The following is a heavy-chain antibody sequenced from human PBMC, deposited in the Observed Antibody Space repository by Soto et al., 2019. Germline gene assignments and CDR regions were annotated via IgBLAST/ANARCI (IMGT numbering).Heavy chain of an antibody. CDR3: AHRRGASTTGGAFDI. Sequence: QITVKESGPTLVTPTQTLTLTCTFSGFSFSSSGAGVGWIRQPPGKALEWLALIFWNDDKRYTPSPNSRLTITKDTTKNQVVLTMSNLDPVDTATYFCAHRRGASTTGGAFDIWGLGTKVTVSS. CDR1: GFSFSSSGAG. J-gene: IGHJ3*02. D-gene: IGHD1-1*01. V-gene: IGHV2-5*01. CDR2: IFWNDDK.